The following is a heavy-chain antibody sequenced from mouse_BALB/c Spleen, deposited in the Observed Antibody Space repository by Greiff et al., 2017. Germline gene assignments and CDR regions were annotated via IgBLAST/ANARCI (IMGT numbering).Heavy chain of an antibody. D-gene: IGHD2-1*01. Sequence: EVKLVESGGGLVQPGGSRKLSCAASGFTFSDYGMAWVRQAPGKGPEWVAFISNLAYSIFYADTVTGRFTISRENAKNTLYLEMSSLRSEDTAMYYCAREGNYFDVWGAGTTVTVSS. J-gene: IGHJ1*01. CDR3: AREGNYFDV. V-gene: IGHV5-15*02. CDR1: GFTFSDYG. CDR2: ISNLAYSI.